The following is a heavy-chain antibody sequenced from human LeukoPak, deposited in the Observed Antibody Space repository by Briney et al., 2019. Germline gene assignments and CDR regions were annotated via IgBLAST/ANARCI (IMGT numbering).Heavy chain of an antibody. V-gene: IGHV4-39*01. Sequence: SETLSLTCAVSGGSISSSSYYWGWIRQPPGKGLEWIGSIYYSGSTYYNPSLKSRVTISVDTSKNQFSLKLSSVTAADTAVYYCASPAVAGTGFDYWGQGTLVTVSS. D-gene: IGHD6-19*01. J-gene: IGHJ4*02. CDR2: IYYSGST. CDR1: GGSISSSSYY. CDR3: ASPAVAGTGFDY.